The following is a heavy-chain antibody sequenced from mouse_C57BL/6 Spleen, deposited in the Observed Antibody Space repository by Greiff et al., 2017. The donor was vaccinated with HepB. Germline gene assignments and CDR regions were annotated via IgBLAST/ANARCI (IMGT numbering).Heavy chain of an antibody. D-gene: IGHD2-4*01. CDR2: IYPGSGST. J-gene: IGHJ2*01. V-gene: IGHV1-55*01. Sequence: QVQLQQSGAELVKPGASVKMSCKASGYTFTSYWITWVKQRPGQGLEWIGDIYPGSGSTNYNEKFKSKATLTVDTSSSTAYMQLSSLTSEDSAVYYCAGRIYYDYDGYYFDYWGQGTTLTVSS. CDR1: GYTFTSYW. CDR3: AGRIYYDYDGYYFDY.